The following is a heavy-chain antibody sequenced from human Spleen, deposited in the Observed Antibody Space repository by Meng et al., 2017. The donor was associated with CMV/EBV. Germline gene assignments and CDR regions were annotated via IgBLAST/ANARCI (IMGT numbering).Heavy chain of an antibody. CDR3: ARGLLGSGYYGYFDY. J-gene: IGHJ4*02. CDR2: IYHSGST. CDR1: GYSISSGYY. D-gene: IGHD3-3*01. V-gene: IGHV4-38-2*02. Sequence: SETLSLTCTVSGYSISSGYYWGWIRQPPGKGLEWIGSIYHSGSTYYNPSLKSRVTISVDTSKNQFSLKLSSVTAADTAVYYCARGLLGSGYYGYFDYWGQGTLVTVSS.